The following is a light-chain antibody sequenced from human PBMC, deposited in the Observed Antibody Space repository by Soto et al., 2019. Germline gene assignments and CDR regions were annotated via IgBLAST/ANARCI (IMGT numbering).Light chain of an antibody. CDR2: AAS. J-gene: IGKJ3*01. CDR1: QGISSW. V-gene: IGKV1-12*01. CDR3: QQLNSYPFT. Sequence: DIQMTQSPSSVSASVGDRVTITCRASQGISSWLAWYQQKPGKAPKLLIYAASSLQGGVPSRFSGSGSGPDFTLTISRLQPEDSATYSCQQLNSYPFTLGPGTKVDIK.